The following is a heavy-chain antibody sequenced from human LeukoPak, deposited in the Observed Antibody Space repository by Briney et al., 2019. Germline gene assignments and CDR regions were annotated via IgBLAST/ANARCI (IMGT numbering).Heavy chain of an antibody. D-gene: IGHD3-3*01. CDR2: INPNSGDT. Sequence: ASVKVSCKASGYTFTDYYLHWVRQAPGQGLEWMGWINPNSGDTNYARKFQGRVTMTRDTSISTAYMELSRLRSDDTAVYYCARAWSGYYWFDPWGQGTLVTVSS. J-gene: IGHJ5*02. CDR3: ARAWSGYYWFDP. V-gene: IGHV1-2*02. CDR1: GYTFTDYY.